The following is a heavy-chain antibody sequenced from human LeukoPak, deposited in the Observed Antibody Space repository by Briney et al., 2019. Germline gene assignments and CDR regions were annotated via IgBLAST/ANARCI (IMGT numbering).Heavy chain of an antibody. V-gene: IGHV3-21*01. CDR1: GFTFNTYS. Sequence: GGSLRLSCAASGFTFNTYSMNWVRQAPGKGLEWVSSISSGSSYIYYADSVKGRFTISRDNAKNSLYLQMNSLRAEDTAVYYCARQAARPNWGQGTLVTVSS. CDR2: ISSGSSYI. CDR3: ARQAARPN. D-gene: IGHD6-6*01. J-gene: IGHJ4*02.